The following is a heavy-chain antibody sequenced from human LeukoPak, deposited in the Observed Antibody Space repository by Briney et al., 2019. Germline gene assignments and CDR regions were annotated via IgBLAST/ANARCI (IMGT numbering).Heavy chain of an antibody. J-gene: IGHJ4*02. Sequence: SGPTLVNPTQTLTLTCTFSGFSLSTSGVGVGWIRQPPGKALEWLPLIYWDDDKRYRPSLKTRLTIPKYTSRNQVVLTMTNMDPVDTATYYCAHRQSYGFDSWGQGTLVTVSS. CDR1: GFSLSTSGVG. CDR2: IYWDDDK. V-gene: IGHV2-5*02. CDR3: AHRQSYGFDS. D-gene: IGHD3-10*01.